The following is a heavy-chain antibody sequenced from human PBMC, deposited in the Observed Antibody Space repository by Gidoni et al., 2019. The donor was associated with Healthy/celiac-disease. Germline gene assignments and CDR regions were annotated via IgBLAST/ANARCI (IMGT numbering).Heavy chain of an antibody. D-gene: IGHD3-3*01. CDR1: GGSFCGYY. V-gene: IGHV4-34*01. CDR3: ARVPHYDFWSGYYRDYYYGMDV. CDR2: INHSGST. J-gene: IGHJ6*02. Sequence: QVQLQQWGAGLLKPSETLSLTCAVYGGSFCGYYWSWIRQPPGKGLEWIGEINHSGSTNYNPSLKSRVTISVDTSKNQFSLKLSSVTAADTAVYYCARVPHYDFWSGYYRDYYYGMDVWGQGTTVTVSS.